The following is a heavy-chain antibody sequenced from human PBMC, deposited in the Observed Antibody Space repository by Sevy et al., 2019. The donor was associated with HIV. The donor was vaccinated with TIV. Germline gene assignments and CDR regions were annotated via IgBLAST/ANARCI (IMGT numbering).Heavy chain of an antibody. J-gene: IGHJ4*02. Sequence: GGSLRLSCAASGFTFSSYAMHWVRQAPGKGLEWVAVISYDGSNKYYADSVKGRFTISRDNSKNTLYLQMNSLRAEDTAVYYCARDHFGGYSYGRGYFDYWGQRTLVTVSS. D-gene: IGHD5-18*01. CDR3: ARDHFGGYSYGRGYFDY. CDR2: ISYDGSNK. CDR1: GFTFSSYA. V-gene: IGHV3-30-3*01.